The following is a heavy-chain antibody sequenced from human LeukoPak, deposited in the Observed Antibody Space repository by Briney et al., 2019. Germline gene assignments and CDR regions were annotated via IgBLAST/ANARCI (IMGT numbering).Heavy chain of an antibody. Sequence: GGSLRLSCAASGFTFSDYYMSWIRQARGKGLEGVSYISSSGSTIYYADSVKGRFTISRDNAKNSVYLKMNSQRAEDTAVYYCTRHGGRDYYDSTEDGFDIWGQGTMVTVSS. J-gene: IGHJ3*02. CDR2: ISSSGSTI. CDR1: GFTFSDYY. CDR3: TRHGGRDYYDSTEDGFDI. D-gene: IGHD3-22*01. V-gene: IGHV3-11*01.